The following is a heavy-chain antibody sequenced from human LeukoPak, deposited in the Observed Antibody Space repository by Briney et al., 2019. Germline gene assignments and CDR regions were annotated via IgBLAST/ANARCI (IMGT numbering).Heavy chain of an antibody. Sequence: MASETLSLTCTVSGGSISSSSYYWGWIRQPPGKGLEWIGSIYYSGSTYYNPSLKSRVTISVDTSKNQFSLKLSSVTAADTAVYYCARHDYSNYRLDYWGQGTLVTVSS. CDR3: ARHDYSNYRLDY. D-gene: IGHD4-11*01. CDR2: IYYSGST. J-gene: IGHJ4*02. CDR1: GGSISSSSYY. V-gene: IGHV4-39*01.